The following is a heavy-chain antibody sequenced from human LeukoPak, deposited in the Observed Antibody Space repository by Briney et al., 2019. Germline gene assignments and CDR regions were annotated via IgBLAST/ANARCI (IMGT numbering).Heavy chain of an antibody. J-gene: IGHJ4*02. V-gene: IGHV4-59*01. CDR3: AREYYDILTGSILSDY. CDR1: GGSISSYY. CDR2: IYYSGST. Sequence: SETLSLTCTVSGGSISSYYWSWIRQPPGKGLEWIGYIYYSGSTNYNPSLKSRVTISVDTSKNQFSLKLSSVTAADTAVYYCAREYYDILTGSILSDYWGQGTLVTVSS. D-gene: IGHD3-9*01.